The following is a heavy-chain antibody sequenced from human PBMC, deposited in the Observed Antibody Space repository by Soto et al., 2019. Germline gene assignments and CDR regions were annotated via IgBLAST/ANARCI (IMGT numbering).Heavy chain of an antibody. CDR2: IYYSGST. Sequence: QVQLQESGPGRVKPSQTLSLTCTVSGGSISSGGYYWSWIRQHPGKGLEWIGYIYYSGSTYYNPSLKSRVTISVDTSKNQFSLKLSSVTAADTAVYYCAREEVYGSTKPDYYYYGMDVWGQGTTVTVSS. CDR3: AREEVYGSTKPDYYYYGMDV. CDR1: GGSISSGGYY. J-gene: IGHJ6*02. D-gene: IGHD3-10*01. V-gene: IGHV4-31*03.